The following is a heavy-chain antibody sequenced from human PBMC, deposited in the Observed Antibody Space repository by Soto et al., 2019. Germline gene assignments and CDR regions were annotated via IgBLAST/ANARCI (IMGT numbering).Heavy chain of an antibody. CDR3: AKSGWNEDLYYYYGMDV. CDR2: IYHSGNT. D-gene: IGHD1-1*01. J-gene: IGHJ6*02. Sequence: SDTLSLTCAVSGDSVTRSNWWSWVRQSPGKGLEWIGEIYHSGNTKYNPSLKSRITMSVDKAKNQFSLKMTSVTAADTAVYYCAKSGWNEDLYYYYGMDVWGQGTTVTVSS. V-gene: IGHV4-4*02. CDR1: GDSVTRSNW.